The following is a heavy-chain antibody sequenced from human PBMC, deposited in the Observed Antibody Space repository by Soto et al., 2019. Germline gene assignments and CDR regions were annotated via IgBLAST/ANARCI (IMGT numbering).Heavy chain of an antibody. CDR1: GYSFTSYW. CDR3: ARLSSNVVPAANGGQEDGMDV. Sequence: PGESLKISCKGSGYSFTSYWIGWVRQMPGKGLEWMGIIYPGDSDTRYSPSFQGQVTISADKSISTAYLQWSSLRASDTAMYYCARLSSNVVPAANGGQEDGMDVWGQGTTVTVSS. CDR2: IYPGDSDT. D-gene: IGHD2-2*01. J-gene: IGHJ6*02. V-gene: IGHV5-51*01.